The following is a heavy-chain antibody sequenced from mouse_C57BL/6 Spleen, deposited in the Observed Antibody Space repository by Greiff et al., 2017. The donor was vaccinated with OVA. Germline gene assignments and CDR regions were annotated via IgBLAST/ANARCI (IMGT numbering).Heavy chain of an antibody. D-gene: IGHD1-1*01. CDR1: GFNIKNTY. CDR3: ARSATTVVPWAMDY. V-gene: IGHV14-3*01. J-gene: IGHJ4*01. CDR2: IDPANGNT. Sequence: EVQLQQSVAELVRPGASVKLSCTASGFNIKNTYMHWVKQRPEQGLEWIGRIDPANGNTKYAPKFPGKATITADTSSNTSYLQLSSLTSEDTSTYYCARSATTVVPWAMDYWGQGTSVTVSS.